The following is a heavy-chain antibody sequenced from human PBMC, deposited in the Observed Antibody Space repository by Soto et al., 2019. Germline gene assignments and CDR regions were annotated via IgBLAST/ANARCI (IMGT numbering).Heavy chain of an antibody. J-gene: IGHJ4*02. CDR1: GYTFTSYV. V-gene: IGHV1-18*01. CDR3: AREAGYYDSSGYSSPADY. Sequence: GASVKVSCKASGYTFTSYVISWVRQAPGQGLEWMGWISAYNGNTNYAQKLQGRVTMTTDTSTSTAYMELRSLRSDDTAVYYCAREAGYYDSSGYSSPADYWGQGTLVTVSS. CDR2: ISAYNGNT. D-gene: IGHD3-22*01.